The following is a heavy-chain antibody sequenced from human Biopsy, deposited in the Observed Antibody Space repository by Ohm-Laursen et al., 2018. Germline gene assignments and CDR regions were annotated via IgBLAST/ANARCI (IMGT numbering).Heavy chain of an antibody. V-gene: IGHV4-59*08. CDR3: ARHIGSSREWAFDI. CDR2: VYYNGNT. J-gene: IGHJ3*02. Sequence: SETLSLTCPVTYGSISGHFWSWIRQAPGKGLEWIGYVYYNGNTNYSPSLKSRATISLDTSKDRFSLKLTSVTAADTAVYYCARHIGSSREWAFDIWGRGTMVTVSS. D-gene: IGHD3-3*01. CDR1: YGSISGHF.